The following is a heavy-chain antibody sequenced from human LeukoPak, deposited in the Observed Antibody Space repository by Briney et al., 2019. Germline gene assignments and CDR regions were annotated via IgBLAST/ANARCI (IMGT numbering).Heavy chain of an antibody. V-gene: IGHV1-46*01. D-gene: IGHD3-10*01. CDR3: ARDLDGFTMVRGVITQYMDV. Sequence: VASVKVSCKASGYTFTSYYMHWVRQAPGQGLEWMGIINPSGGSTSYAQKFQGRVTMTRDTSTSTVYMELSSLRSEDTAVYYCARDLDGFTMVRGVITQYMDVWGKGTTVTVSS. CDR1: GYTFTSYY. J-gene: IGHJ6*03. CDR2: INPSGGST.